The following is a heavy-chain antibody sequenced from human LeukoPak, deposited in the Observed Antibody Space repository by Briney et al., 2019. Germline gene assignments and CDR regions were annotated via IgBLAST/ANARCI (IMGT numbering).Heavy chain of an antibody. V-gene: IGHV4-59*01. CDR1: GVSISSYY. J-gene: IGHJ3*02. CDR3: ARDVADATEIDAFDI. D-gene: IGHD4-17*01. Sequence: PSETLSLTCTVSGVSISSYYWSWIRQPPGKGLEWIGYIYYSGSTNYNPSLKSRVTISVDTSKNQFSLKLSSVTAADTAVYYCARDVADATEIDAFDIWGQGTMVTVSS. CDR2: IYYSGST.